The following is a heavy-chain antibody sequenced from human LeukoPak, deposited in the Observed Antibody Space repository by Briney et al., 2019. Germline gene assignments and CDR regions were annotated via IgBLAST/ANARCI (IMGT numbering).Heavy chain of an antibody. V-gene: IGHV1-2*02. CDR3: ARDSYYDSWSGYLYYFDY. CDR1: GYTFTGYY. Sequence: ASVKVSCKASGYTFTGYYMHWVRQAPGQGLEWMGWINPNSGGTNYAQKFQGRVTMTRDTSISTAYMELSRLRSDDTAVYYCARDSYYDSWSGYLYYFDYWGQGTLVTVSS. D-gene: IGHD3-3*01. J-gene: IGHJ4*02. CDR2: INPNSGGT.